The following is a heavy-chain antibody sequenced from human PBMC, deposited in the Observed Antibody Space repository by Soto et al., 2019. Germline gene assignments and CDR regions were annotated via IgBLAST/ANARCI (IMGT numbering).Heavy chain of an antibody. D-gene: IGHD3-10*01. CDR1: GFTFSSYA. J-gene: IGHJ4*02. CDR3: AKDTMVRGAQPLYFDY. Sequence: GGSLRLSCAASGFTFSSYAMSWVRQAPGKGLEWVSAISGSGGSTYYADSVKGRFTISRDNSKNTLYLQMNSLRAEDTAVYYCAKDTMVRGAQPLYFDYWGQGTLVTVS. CDR2: ISGSGGST. V-gene: IGHV3-23*01.